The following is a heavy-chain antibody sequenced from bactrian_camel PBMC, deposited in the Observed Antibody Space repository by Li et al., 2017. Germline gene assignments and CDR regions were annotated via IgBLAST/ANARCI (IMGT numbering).Heavy chain of an antibody. CDR3: AVDSFVSCRDKTALDLGI. J-gene: IGHJ4*01. Sequence: HVQLVESGGGSAQAGGSLRLSCSDSGATFSSYCMAWYRQTPGKEREGVATIDSDGYSTYAQSVSGRFTVSRDDTKKILSLQMNSLKPEDTSRYTCAVDSFVSCRDKTALDLGIWGQGTQVTVS. V-gene: IGHV3S55*01. CDR2: IDSDGYS. D-gene: IGHD6*01. CDR1: GATFSSYC.